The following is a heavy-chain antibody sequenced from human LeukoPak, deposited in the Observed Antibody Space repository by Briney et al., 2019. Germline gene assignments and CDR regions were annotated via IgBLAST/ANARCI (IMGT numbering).Heavy chain of an antibody. D-gene: IGHD6-6*01. J-gene: IGHJ4*02. CDR1: GYTFTGYY. V-gene: IGHV1-2*06. CDR2: INPNSGGT. CDR3: ARDCSSSSELTFDY. Sequence: ASVKVSCKASGYTFTGYYTHWVRQAPGQGLEWMGRINPNSGGTNYAQKFQGRVTMTRDTSISTAYMELSRLRSDDTAVYYCARDCSSSSELTFDYWGQGTLVTVSS.